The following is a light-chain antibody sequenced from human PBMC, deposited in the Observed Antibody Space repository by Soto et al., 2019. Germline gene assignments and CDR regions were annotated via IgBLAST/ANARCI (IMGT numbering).Light chain of an antibody. J-gene: IGKJ1*01. Sequence: EIVMTQPPATLSVSPGGRHTLSCRASQSISGALAWYRQKPGQXPRXXISGASNRATGIPDRFSGSVSGTDGTINLSRLEPEDGAVYDGQQYDHSPRTFGQGTKVDIK. CDR1: QSISGA. CDR2: GAS. V-gene: IGKV3D-15*01. CDR3: QQYDHSPRT.